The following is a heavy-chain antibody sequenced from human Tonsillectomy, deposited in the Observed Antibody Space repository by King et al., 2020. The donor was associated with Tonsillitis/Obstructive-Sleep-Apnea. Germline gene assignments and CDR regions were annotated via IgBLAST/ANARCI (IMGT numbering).Heavy chain of an antibody. D-gene: IGHD2-2*01. Sequence: VQLVESGGGLVKPGGSLRLSCAASGFTFSSYSMNWGRQAPGVGLEWVSSISSSGTYLYYADLVKGRVTISRDNSKNSLFLQMNSLRAEDTAVYYCARGDIVVVPAATGFDPWGQGTLVTVSS. CDR3: ARGDIVVVPAATGFDP. CDR1: GFTFSSYS. J-gene: IGHJ5*02. CDR2: ISSSGTYL. V-gene: IGHV3-21*01.